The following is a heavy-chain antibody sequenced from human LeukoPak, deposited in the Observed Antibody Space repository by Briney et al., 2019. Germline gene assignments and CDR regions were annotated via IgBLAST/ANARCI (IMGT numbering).Heavy chain of an antibody. Sequence: GSLRLSCAASGFTFSDYYMSWIRQPPGKGLEWIGEINHRGSTNYNPSLKSRVTISVDTSKNQFSLKLSSVTAADTAVYYCAREGGHPRPNYFDYWGQGTLVTVSS. J-gene: IGHJ4*02. CDR3: AREGGHPRPNYFDY. D-gene: IGHD3-16*01. V-gene: IGHV4-34*01. CDR1: GFTFSDYY. CDR2: INHRGST.